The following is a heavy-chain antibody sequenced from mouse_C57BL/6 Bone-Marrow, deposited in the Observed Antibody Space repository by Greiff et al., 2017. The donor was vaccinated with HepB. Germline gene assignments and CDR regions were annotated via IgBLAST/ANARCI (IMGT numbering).Heavy chain of an antibody. CDR1: GYTFTSYW. CDR3: ARLVTTGRSYWYFDV. Sequence: QVQLKESGAELVKPGASVKLSCKASGYTFTSYWMHWVKQRPGQGLEWIGMIHPNSGSTNYNEKFKSKATLTVDKSSSTAYMQLSSLTSEDSAVYYCARLVTTGRSYWYFDVWGTGTTVTVSS. V-gene: IGHV1-64*01. J-gene: IGHJ1*03. CDR2: IHPNSGST. D-gene: IGHD2-2*01.